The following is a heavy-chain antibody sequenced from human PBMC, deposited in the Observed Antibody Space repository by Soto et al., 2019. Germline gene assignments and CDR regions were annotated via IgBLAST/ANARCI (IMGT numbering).Heavy chain of an antibody. CDR1: DGSLSSYY. CDR3: ARHYPIGNNWNYFDY. V-gene: IGHV4-59*08. CDR2: IFYSGST. D-gene: IGHD1-1*01. Sequence: PSETLSLTCIVSDGSLSSYYWGWIRQPPGKGLEWIGYIFYSGSTGYNPSLKSRVTISVDRSKNQFSLKLTSVTTADTAVYYCARHYPIGNNWNYFDYWGQGTLVTVSS. J-gene: IGHJ4*02.